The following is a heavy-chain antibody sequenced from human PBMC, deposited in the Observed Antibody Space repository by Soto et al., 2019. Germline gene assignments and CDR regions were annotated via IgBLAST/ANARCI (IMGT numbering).Heavy chain of an antibody. D-gene: IGHD3-22*01. Sequence: GGSLRLSCAASGFTFSGSALHWVRQASGKGLEWVGLIRSKANNHATAYAASVKGRFTISRDDSKNTAYLQMDSLKTEDTAVYYCSRQMISPDNYWGQGTLVTVSS. CDR1: GFTFSGSA. CDR3: SRQMISPDNY. V-gene: IGHV3-73*01. CDR2: IRSKANNHAT. J-gene: IGHJ4*02.